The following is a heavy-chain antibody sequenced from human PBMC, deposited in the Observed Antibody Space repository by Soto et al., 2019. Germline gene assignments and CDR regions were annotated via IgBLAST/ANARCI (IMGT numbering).Heavy chain of an antibody. D-gene: IGHD5-12*01. CDR2: IRSKANSYAT. J-gene: IGHJ3*02. V-gene: IGHV3-73*01. Sequence: GGSLRLSCAASGFTFSGSATHWVRQASGKGLEWVGRIRSKANSYATAYAASVKGRFTISRDGSKNTAYLQMNSLKTEDTAVYYCTSGYLVATNDAFDIWGQGTMVTVSS. CDR3: TSGYLVATNDAFDI. CDR1: GFTFSGSA.